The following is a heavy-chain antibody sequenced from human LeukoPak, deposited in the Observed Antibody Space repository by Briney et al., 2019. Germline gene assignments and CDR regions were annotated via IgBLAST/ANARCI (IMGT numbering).Heavy chain of an antibody. CDR3: ARAQKRITVIVEDY. V-gene: IGHV4-34*01. D-gene: IGHD3-22*01. J-gene: IGHJ4*02. CDR1: GGSFSGYY. CDR2: INHSGST. Sequence: PSETLSLTCAVYGGSFSGYYWSWIRQPPGKGLEWIGEINHSGSTNYNPSLKSRVTISVDTSKNQFSLKLSSVTAADTAVYYCARAQKRITVIVEDYWGQGTLVTVSS.